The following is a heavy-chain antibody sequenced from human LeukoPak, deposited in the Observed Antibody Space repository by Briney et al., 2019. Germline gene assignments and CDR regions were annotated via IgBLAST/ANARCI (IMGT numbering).Heavy chain of an antibody. D-gene: IGHD4-17*01. V-gene: IGHV3-23*01. CDR3: AKVSTVTTWDYFAY. CDR1: GFTFSSYA. Sequence: GGSLRLSCVASGFTFSSYAMTWVRQAPGTGLEWVSAISGSGGSTYSADSVKGRFTISRDNSKNTLYLQMNSLRVEDTAVYYCAKVSTVTTWDYFAYWGQGTLVTVSS. J-gene: IGHJ4*02. CDR2: ISGSGGST.